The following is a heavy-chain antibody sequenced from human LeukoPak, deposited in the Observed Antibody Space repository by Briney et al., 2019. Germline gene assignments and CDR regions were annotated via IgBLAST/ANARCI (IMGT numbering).Heavy chain of an antibody. V-gene: IGHV4-4*07. D-gene: IGHD3-3*01. CDR1: GGSISSYY. CDR3: ARDTGKSGYPDY. J-gene: IGHJ4*02. CDR2: IYSSGII. Sequence: SETLSLTCTVSGGSISSYYWSWIRQPAGKAPEWIGRIYSSGIINYIPSLKSRVTMSLDNSKNQLSLKLSYVTAADTAVYYCARDTGKSGYPDYWGQGTLVTVSS.